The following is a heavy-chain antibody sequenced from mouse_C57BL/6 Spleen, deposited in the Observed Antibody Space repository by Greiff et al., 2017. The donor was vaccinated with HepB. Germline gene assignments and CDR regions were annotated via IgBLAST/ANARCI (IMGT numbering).Heavy chain of an antibody. D-gene: IGHD1-1*01. CDR3: TREGYYYGSPHWYFDV. J-gene: IGHJ1*03. CDR2: ISSGGDYI. V-gene: IGHV5-9-1*02. Sequence: EVKLMESGEGLVKPGGSLKLSCAASGFTFSSYAMSWVRQTPEKRLEWVAYISSGGDYIYYADTVKGRFTISRDNARNTLYLQMSSLKSEDTAMYYCTREGYYYGSPHWYFDVWGTGTTVTVSS. CDR1: GFTFSSYA.